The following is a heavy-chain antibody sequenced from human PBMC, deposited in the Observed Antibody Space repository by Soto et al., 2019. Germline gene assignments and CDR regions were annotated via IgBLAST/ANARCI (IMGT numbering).Heavy chain of an antibody. D-gene: IGHD5-18*01. CDR2: ISSSGSTI. V-gene: IGHV3-48*03. Sequence: GGSLRLSCAASGFTFSSYEMNWVRQAPGKGLEWVSYISSSGSTIYYADSVKGRFTISRDNAKNSLYLQKNSLRAEDTAVYYCARGFVDTAMDDAFDIWGQGTMVTVSS. CDR3: ARGFVDTAMDDAFDI. CDR1: GFTFSSYE. J-gene: IGHJ3*02.